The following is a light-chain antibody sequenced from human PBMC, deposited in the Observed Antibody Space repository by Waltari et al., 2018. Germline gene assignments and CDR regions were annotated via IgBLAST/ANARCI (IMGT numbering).Light chain of an antibody. J-gene: IGKJ3*01. CDR2: GAS. CDR1: QRVSSSY. V-gene: IGKV3-20*01. CDR3: QQYGSSPFT. Sequence: EIVLTQSPGTLSLSPGDRATLACRASQRVSSSYLAWYQQKPGQAPRLLIYGASSRATGVPDRFSGSGSGTDFTLTISRLEPEDFAVYYCQQYGSSPFTFGPGTKVDIK.